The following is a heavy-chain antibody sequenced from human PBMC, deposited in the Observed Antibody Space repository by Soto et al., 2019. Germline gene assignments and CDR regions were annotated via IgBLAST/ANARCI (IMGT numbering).Heavy chain of an antibody. D-gene: IGHD6-6*01. CDR2: ISYDGSNK. Sequence: QVQLVESGGGVVQPGRSLRLSCAASGFTFSSYGMHWVRQAPGKGLEWVAVISYDGSNKYYADSVKGRFTISRDNSKNTLYLQMNSLRAEDTAGYYCAKSRGSSSSYYYYVMDVWGQGTTVTVSS. CDR3: AKSRGSSSSYYYYVMDV. V-gene: IGHV3-30*18. CDR1: GFTFSSYG. J-gene: IGHJ6*02.